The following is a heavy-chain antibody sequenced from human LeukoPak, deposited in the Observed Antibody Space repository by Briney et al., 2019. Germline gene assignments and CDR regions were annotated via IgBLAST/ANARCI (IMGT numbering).Heavy chain of an antibody. J-gene: IGHJ4*02. Sequence: SQTLSLTCTVYGGSISSGSYSWSWIRQPAGKGLEWIGRIYTSGSTNYNPSLKSRVTISVDTSKNQFSLKLSSVTAADTAVYYCARGAWLQSHWGQGTLVTVSS. CDR1: GGSISSGSYS. D-gene: IGHD5-24*01. CDR3: ARGAWLQSH. CDR2: IYTSGST. V-gene: IGHV4-61*02.